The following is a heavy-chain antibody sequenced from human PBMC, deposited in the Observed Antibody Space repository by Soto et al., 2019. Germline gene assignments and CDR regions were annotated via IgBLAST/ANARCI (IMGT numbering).Heavy chain of an antibody. Sequence: LVALSLTCDVSGGSIGSSGGYWGWIRQPPWKGLEWIGSIYYSGSTYYNPSLKSRVTISVDTSKNQFSLKLSSVTAADTAVYYCARHGNDLLTGYLFDYWGQGTLVTVSS. D-gene: IGHD3-9*01. J-gene: IGHJ4*02. CDR3: ARHGNDLLTGYLFDY. V-gene: IGHV4-39*01. CDR2: IYYSGST. CDR1: GGSIGSSGGY.